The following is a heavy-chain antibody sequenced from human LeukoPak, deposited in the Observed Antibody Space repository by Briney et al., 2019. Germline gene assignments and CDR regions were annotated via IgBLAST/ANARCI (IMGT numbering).Heavy chain of an antibody. D-gene: IGHD7-27*01. J-gene: IGHJ4*02. CDR3: ARVGWGLFDY. CDR1: GFSFSTYV. CDR2: ISSSGSTI. Sequence: GGSLRLSCAASGFSFSTYVMNWVRQAPGKGLEWVSYISSSGSTIYYADSVKGRFTISRDNAKNSLYLQMNSLRAEDTAVYYCARVGWGLFDYWGQGTLVTVSS. V-gene: IGHV3-48*03.